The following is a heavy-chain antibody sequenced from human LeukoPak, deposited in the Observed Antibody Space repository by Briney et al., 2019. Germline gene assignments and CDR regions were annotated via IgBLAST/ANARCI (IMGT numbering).Heavy chain of an antibody. V-gene: IGHV3-11*01. CDR3: ARGAGPLFDP. CDR1: GFTFSDYY. Sequence: GGSLRLSCAASGFTFSDYYMSWIRQAPGKGLEWFSYISTSGTITHYADSVKGRFTISRDNAKNSLYLQMNSPRAEDTAVYYCARGAGPLFDPWGQGTLVTVS. J-gene: IGHJ5*02. CDR2: ISTSGTIT.